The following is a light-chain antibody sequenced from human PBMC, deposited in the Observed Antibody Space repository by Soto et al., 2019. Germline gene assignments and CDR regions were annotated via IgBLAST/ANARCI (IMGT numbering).Light chain of an antibody. CDR3: QQYNNWPPWT. CDR2: GAS. V-gene: IGKV3-20*01. Sequence: EIVLTQSPGTLSLSPGERATLSCMDIQSVRSDYLAWYQQKPGQAPRLHIYGASTRATGIPDRFTGSGSGTDFTLTISSLQSEDFAVYYCQQYNNWPPWTFGQGTKVDIK. J-gene: IGKJ1*01. CDR1: QSVRSDY.